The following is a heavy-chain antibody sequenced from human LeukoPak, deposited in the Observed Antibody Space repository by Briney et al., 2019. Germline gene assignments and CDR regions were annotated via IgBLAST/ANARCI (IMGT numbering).Heavy chain of an antibody. J-gene: IGHJ4*02. D-gene: IGHD6-13*01. CDR1: GDSISSYS. CDR3: ARERQQMGFDF. V-gene: IGHV4-4*07. Sequence: SETLSLTCTVSGDSISSYSWSWIRQPAGKGLEWIGRLYSTVSTNYNPSLKSRVTVSIETSRKQFSLRLTSVTAADTAVYYCARERQQMGFDFWGQGTLVTVSS. CDR2: LYSTVST.